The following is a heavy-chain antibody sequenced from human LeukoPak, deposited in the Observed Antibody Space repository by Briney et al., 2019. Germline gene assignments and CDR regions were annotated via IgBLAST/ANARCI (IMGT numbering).Heavy chain of an antibody. J-gene: IGHJ4*02. Sequence: SETLSLTCTVSGGSISNYYWSWIRQPPGKGLECIAYIHYSGSTHYNPSLKSRVTISLDTSKNQFSLKLSSVTAADTAVYYCARSPGWAAAGNEYYFDYWGQGTLVTVSS. D-gene: IGHD6-13*01. CDR1: GGSISNYY. CDR3: ARSPGWAAAGNEYYFDY. V-gene: IGHV4-59*01. CDR2: IHYSGST.